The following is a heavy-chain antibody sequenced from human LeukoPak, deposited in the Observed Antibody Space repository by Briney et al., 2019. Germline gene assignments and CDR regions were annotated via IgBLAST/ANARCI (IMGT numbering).Heavy chain of an antibody. D-gene: IGHD2-2*01. Sequence: GASVKVSCKASGYTFTSYGISWVRQAPGQGLEWMGWINPNSGGTNYAQKFQGRVTMTRDTSISTAYMELSRLRSDDTAVYYCARERTRYCSSTSCYPVNWFDPWGQGTLVTVSS. J-gene: IGHJ5*02. CDR1: GYTFTSYG. V-gene: IGHV1-2*02. CDR2: INPNSGGT. CDR3: ARERTRYCSSTSCYPVNWFDP.